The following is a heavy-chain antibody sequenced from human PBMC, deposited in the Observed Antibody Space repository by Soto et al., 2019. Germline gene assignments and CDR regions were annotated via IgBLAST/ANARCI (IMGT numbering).Heavy chain of an antibody. CDR3: ARVRYSDNWHGLIDY. J-gene: IGHJ4*02. CDR2: INPGDSES. D-gene: IGHD4-4*01. Sequence: GESLKISCKASGYSFSNYWIGWVRQMPGKGLEWMAIINPGDSESRYSPSFQGQVTISADKSISTAYLQWNSLKASDTAVYFCARVRYSDNWHGLIDYWGQGTQVTVSS. CDR1: GYSFSNYW. V-gene: IGHV5-51*01.